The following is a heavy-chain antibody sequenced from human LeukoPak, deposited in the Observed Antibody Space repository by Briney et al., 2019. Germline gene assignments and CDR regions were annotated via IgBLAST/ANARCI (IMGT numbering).Heavy chain of an antibody. CDR1: GGTFSSYA. CDR2: IIPNFGTA. D-gene: IGHD1-26*01. V-gene: IGHV1-69*05. Sequence: SVKVSCKASGGTFSSYAIRWVRQAPGQGLEWMGGIIPNFGTANYAQKFQGRVTITTDESSSTAYMELSSLRSEDTAVYYCARERATTDAFDIWGRGTMVTVSS. J-gene: IGHJ3*02. CDR3: ARERATTDAFDI.